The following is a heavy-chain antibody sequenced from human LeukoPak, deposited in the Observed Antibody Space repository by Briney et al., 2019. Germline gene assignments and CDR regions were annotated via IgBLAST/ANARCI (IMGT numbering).Heavy chain of an antibody. CDR3: ARGVSTDYNWFDP. CDR2: ITPSGTYT. D-gene: IGHD3-10*01. Sequence: PGGSLRLSCAASEFTFSAYSMNWVRQAPGKGLEWVSSITPSGTYTYYADSVKGRFSISRDNAKNSLYLQMNSLRAEDTAVYYCARGVSTDYNWFDPWGQGTLVAVSS. J-gene: IGHJ5*02. CDR1: EFTFSAYS. V-gene: IGHV3-21*01.